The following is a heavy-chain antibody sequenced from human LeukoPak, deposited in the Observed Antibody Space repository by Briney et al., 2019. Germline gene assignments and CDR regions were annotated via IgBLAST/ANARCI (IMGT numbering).Heavy chain of an antibody. D-gene: IGHD3-16*02. V-gene: IGHV1-18*01. J-gene: IGHJ5*01. Sequence: EASVKVSCKASGYTFVNYGISWVRQAPGQGLEWMGWISADNGNTNYAKKFQGRVTMTTDTSTSTAYMELRSLRSDDTAVYFCARDPRYYDYVWGSYRYNWFDFWGQGTLVTVSS. CDR3: ARDPRYYDYVWGSYRYNWFDF. CDR1: GYTFVNYG. CDR2: ISADNGNT.